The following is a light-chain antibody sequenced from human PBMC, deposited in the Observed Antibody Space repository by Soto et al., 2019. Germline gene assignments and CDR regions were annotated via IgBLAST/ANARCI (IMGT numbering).Light chain of an antibody. CDR3: CTYAGHVPK. J-gene: IGLJ2*01. CDR1: TSDVAYNNL. V-gene: IGLV2-23*02. Sequence: QSALTQPASVSGSPGQSITISCAGTTSDVAYNNLVSWYQQHPGRAPKLLIYEVDKRPSGVSVRFSASKSCATASLTISGLLPEDEAVYFCCTYAGHVPKFGGGTKLTVL. CDR2: EVD.